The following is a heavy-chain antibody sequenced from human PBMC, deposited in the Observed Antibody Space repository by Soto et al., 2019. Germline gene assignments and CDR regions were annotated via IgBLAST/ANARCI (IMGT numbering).Heavy chain of an antibody. CDR1: GFTFSDYY. V-gene: IGHV3-11*01. Sequence: QVQLVESGGGLVKPGGSLRLSCEASGFTFSDYYMSWIRQVPGKGLEWVSYISIGGTPIYYADSVKGRFTISRDNAQNSLYLHMTSLTAEDTALYYCVRGPEELGYYNSIDVWGQGTTVTV. CDR2: ISIGGTPI. D-gene: IGHD3-10*01. CDR3: VRGPEELGYYNSIDV. J-gene: IGHJ6*02.